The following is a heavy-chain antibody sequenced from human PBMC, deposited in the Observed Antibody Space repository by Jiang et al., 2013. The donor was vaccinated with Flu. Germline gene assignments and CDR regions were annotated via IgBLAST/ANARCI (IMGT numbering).Heavy chain of an antibody. CDR1: GGSISSYY. CDR2: IYYSGST. J-gene: IGHJ4*02. Sequence: GPGLVKPSETLSLTCAVSGGSISSYYWSWIRQPPGKGLEWIAYIYYSGSTSYNPSLKSRVTISVDTSKNQFSLKLSSVTAADTAVYYCARGGLYSSSWFDYWGQGTLVTVSS. D-gene: IGHD6-13*01. CDR3: ARGGLYSSSWFDY. V-gene: IGHV4-59*01.